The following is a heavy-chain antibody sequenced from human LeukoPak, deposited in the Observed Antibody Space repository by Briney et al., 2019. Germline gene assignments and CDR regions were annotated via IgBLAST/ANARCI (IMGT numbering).Heavy chain of an antibody. CDR2: ISGSGGAR. Sequence: EGSLRLSCAASGLNFRDYYMGWIRQAPGKRLEWISYISGSGGARPYADSVKGRFIVSRDNAIDSLYLQMDNLGVEDTAVYYCARIGTTIAAGTADYWGQGTQVTVSS. J-gene: IGHJ4*02. CDR3: ARIGTTIAAGTADY. V-gene: IGHV3-11*01. CDR1: GLNFRDYY. D-gene: IGHD6-13*01.